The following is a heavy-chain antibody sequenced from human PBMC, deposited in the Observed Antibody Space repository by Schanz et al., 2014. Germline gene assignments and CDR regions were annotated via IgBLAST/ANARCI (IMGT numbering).Heavy chain of an antibody. CDR1: GFTFSDYY. J-gene: IGHJ4*02. CDR3: ARRNFYDKSAAFDY. CDR2: ISDSGDST. V-gene: IGHV3-11*03. Sequence: VQLLESGGGLVQPGGSLRLSCAASGFTFSDYYMSWIRQAPGKGLEWVSDISDSGDSTHYADSVKGRFTTSRDNGKKSMYLQMDSLKTEDTAVYYCARRNFYDKSAAFDYWGQGSLVTVSS. D-gene: IGHD3-9*01.